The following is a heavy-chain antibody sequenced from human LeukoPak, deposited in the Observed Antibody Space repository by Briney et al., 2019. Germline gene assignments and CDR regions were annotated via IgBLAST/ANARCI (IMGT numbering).Heavy chain of an antibody. CDR2: ISYDGSNK. J-gene: IGHJ4*02. D-gene: IGHD2-15*01. Sequence: GRSLRLSCAASGFTFSSYAMHWVRQAPGKGLEWVAVISYDGSNKYYADSVKGRFTISRDNSKNTLYLQMNSLRAEDTAVYYCAVWSGGYCSGGSCSLQNSPTSRDDYWGQGTLVTVSS. CDR3: AVWSGGYCSGGSCSLQNSPTSRDDY. CDR1: GFTFSSYA. V-gene: IGHV3-30*04.